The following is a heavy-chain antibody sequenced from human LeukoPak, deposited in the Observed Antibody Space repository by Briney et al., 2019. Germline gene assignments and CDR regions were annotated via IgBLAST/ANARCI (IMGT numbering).Heavy chain of an antibody. J-gene: IGHJ4*02. D-gene: IGHD3-16*01. CDR3: ARGGGPGLGNYFDL. CDR2: IETDGSTT. V-gene: IGHV3-74*01. CDR1: GFTFSSSW. Sequence: PGGSLRLSCAVSGFTFSSSWMHWVRQAPGKGLVWVSHIETDGSTTAYADSVKGRFTISRDNSKNTLFLQMNSLRADDTAVYYCARGGGPGLGNYFDLWGQGTLVTVSS.